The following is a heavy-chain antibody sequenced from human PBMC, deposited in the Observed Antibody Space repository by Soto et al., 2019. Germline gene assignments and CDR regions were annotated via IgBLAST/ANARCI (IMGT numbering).Heavy chain of an antibody. Sequence: GGSLRLSCAASGFILGNYAMTWVRQGLGKGLEWVSSIGIGGDTYFPDSIRGRFSIFRDNYRNTVYLQLNSLTAEDTAIYYCAKGAMRKFHNPDVWGRGNTVTVSS. J-gene: IGHJ6*02. CDR2: IGIGGDT. D-gene: IGHD2-21*01. V-gene: IGHV3-23*01. CDR3: AKGAMRKFHNPDV. CDR1: GFILGNYA.